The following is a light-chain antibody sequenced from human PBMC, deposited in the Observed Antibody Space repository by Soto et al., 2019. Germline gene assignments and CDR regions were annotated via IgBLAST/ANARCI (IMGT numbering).Light chain of an antibody. CDR3: QQANIFPLT. CDR1: QGVGGW. J-gene: IGKJ4*01. CDR2: ATS. Sequence: IQMTQSPSSVSASVGDRVTMTCRASQGVGGWLAWYQQKPGKVPKLLIYATSSLHSGVPSRFSGSGSGTDFTLTISSLQPEDFATYYCQQANIFPLTFGGGTKVDIK. V-gene: IGKV1-12*01.